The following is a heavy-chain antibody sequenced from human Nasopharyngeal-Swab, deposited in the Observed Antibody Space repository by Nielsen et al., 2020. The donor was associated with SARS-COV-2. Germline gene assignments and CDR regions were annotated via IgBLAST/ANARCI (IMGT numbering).Heavy chain of an antibody. CDR2: IYTSGST. CDR3: ARGPPNVWGSYRYMGYFDY. D-gene: IGHD3-16*02. CDR1: GGSISSGSYY. J-gene: IGHJ4*02. V-gene: IGHV4-61*02. Sequence: SETLSLTCTVSGGSISSGSYYWSWIRQPAGKGLEWIGRIYTSGSTNYNPSLKGRVTISVDTSKNQFSLKLSSVTAADTAVYYCARGPPNVWGSYRYMGYFDYWGQGTLVTVSS.